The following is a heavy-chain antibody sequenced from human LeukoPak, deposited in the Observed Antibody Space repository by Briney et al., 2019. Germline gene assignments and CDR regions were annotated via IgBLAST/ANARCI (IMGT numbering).Heavy chain of an antibody. Sequence: GGSLRLSCAASGFTFSSYAMHWVRQAPGKGLEWVAVISYDGSNKYYADSVKGRFTISRDNSKNTLYLQMNSLRAEDTAVYYCARDRVAAWGIFDYWGQGTLVTVSS. CDR1: GFTFSSYA. J-gene: IGHJ4*02. CDR2: ISYDGSNK. D-gene: IGHD6-19*01. V-gene: IGHV3-30-3*01. CDR3: ARDRVAAWGIFDY.